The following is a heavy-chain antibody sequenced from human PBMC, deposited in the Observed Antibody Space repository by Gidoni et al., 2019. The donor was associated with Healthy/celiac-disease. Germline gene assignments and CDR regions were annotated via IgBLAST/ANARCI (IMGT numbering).Heavy chain of an antibody. V-gene: IGHV4-34*01. CDR2: INHSGST. CDR3: ARLGYYYDSSGYYYRTPYFDY. J-gene: IGHJ4*02. D-gene: IGHD3-22*01. CDR1: GGSFSGYY. Sequence: QVQLQQWGAGLLKPSETLSLTCAVYGGSFSGYYWSWIRQPPGKGLEWSGEINHSGSTNYNPSLKSRVTISVDTSKNQFSLKLSSVTAADTAVYYCARLGYYYDSSGYYYRTPYFDYWGQGTLVTVSS.